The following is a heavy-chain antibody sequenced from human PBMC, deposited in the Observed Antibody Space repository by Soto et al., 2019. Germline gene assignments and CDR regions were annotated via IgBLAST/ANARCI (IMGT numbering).Heavy chain of an antibody. CDR2: ISYDGSNK. CDR3: AKDHSAYYIRWVLDY. D-gene: IGHD1-26*01. Sequence: QVQLVESGGGVVQPGRSLRLSCAASGFTFSSYGMHWVRQAPGKGLEWVAVISYDGSNKYYADSVKGRFTISRDNSKNTLYLQMNSLRAEDTAVYYCAKDHSAYYIRWVLDYWGQGTLVTVSS. V-gene: IGHV3-30*18. CDR1: GFTFSSYG. J-gene: IGHJ4*02.